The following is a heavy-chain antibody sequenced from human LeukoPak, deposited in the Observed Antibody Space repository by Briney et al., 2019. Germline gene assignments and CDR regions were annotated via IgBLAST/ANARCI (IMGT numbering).Heavy chain of an antibody. CDR3: ARVGGSGWPRGKFDY. D-gene: IGHD6-19*01. CDR2: IYYSGST. Sequence: PGGSLRLSCAASGFTFGSYEMNWVRQPPGKGLEWIGNIYYSGSTYNNPSLKSRVTISLDTSKNQFSLRLSSVTAADTAVYYCARVGGSGWPRGKFDYWGQGTLVTVSS. J-gene: IGHJ4*02. V-gene: IGHV4-59*12. CDR1: GFTFGSYE.